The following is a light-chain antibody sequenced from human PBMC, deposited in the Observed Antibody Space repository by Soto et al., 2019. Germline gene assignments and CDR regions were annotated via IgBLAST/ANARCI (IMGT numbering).Light chain of an antibody. J-gene: IGLJ2*01. CDR2: DNT. V-gene: IGLV1-40*01. CDR3: QSFDTTLKVVL. Sequence: QSVLTQPPSVSGAPGQRVTISCTGTSSNIGARYDIHWYQQIPGTAPKLLIYDNTHRPSGVPDRFSGSKSGTSASLAITGLLAEDEADYYCQSFDTTLKVVLFGGGTKLTVL. CDR1: SSNIGARYD.